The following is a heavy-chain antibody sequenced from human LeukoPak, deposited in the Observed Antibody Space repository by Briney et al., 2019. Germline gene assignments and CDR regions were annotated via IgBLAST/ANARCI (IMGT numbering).Heavy chain of an antibody. CDR1: GGSISSSSYY. CDR2: IYYSGST. V-gene: IGHV4-39*01. Sequence: SETLSLTCTASGGSISSSSYYWGWIRQPPGKGLEYIGSIYYSGSTYYNPSTKSRVTISVDTSKNPFSLKVSSVTAADTAVYYCARRGGYCSGVSCLSWFDPWGQGTLVTVSS. J-gene: IGHJ5*02. CDR3: ARRGGYCSGVSCLSWFDP. D-gene: IGHD2-15*01.